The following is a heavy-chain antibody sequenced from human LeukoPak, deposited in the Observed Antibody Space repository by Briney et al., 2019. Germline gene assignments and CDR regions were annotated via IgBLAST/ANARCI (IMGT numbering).Heavy chain of an antibody. J-gene: IGHJ4*02. CDR1: GGTCSSYA. D-gene: IGHD5-18*01. CDR3: ARARDWAGYSYGFYY. Sequence: GASVRVSCKASGGTCSSYAISWVRQAPGQGLEWMGGIIPIFGTANYAQKFQGRITITADESTSTAYMELSSLRSEDTAVYYCARARDWAGYSYGFYYWGQGTLVTVSS. V-gene: IGHV1-69*13. CDR2: IIPIFGTA.